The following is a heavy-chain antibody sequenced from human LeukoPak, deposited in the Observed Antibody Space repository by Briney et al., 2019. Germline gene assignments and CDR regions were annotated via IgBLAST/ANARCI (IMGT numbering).Heavy chain of an antibody. CDR3: AKDPMKIAAAATGIDY. CDR1: GFTFSTYW. V-gene: IGHV3-7*01. D-gene: IGHD6-13*01. J-gene: IGHJ4*02. Sequence: GGSLRLSCAASGFTFSTYWMSWVRQAPGKGLEWVAIMKQDGSEKYYVDSVKGRFTISRDNSKNTLYLQMNSLRAEDTAVYYCAKDPMKIAAAATGIDYWGQGTLVTVSS. CDR2: MKQDGSEK.